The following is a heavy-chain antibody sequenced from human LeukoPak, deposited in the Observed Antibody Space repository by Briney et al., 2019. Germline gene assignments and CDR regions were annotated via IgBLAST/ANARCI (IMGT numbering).Heavy chain of an antibody. D-gene: IGHD6-19*01. CDR2: ISSSGSTI. V-gene: IGHV3-48*03. J-gene: IGHJ6*02. CDR1: GSTFSSYE. CDR3: ARRQQWLVYQRSLVYYYYGMDV. Sequence: PGGSLRLSCAASGSTFSSYEMNWVRQAPGKGLEWVSYISSSGSTIYYADSVKGRFTISRDNAKNSLYLQMNSLRAEDTAVYYCARRQQWLVYQRSLVYYYYGMDVWGQGTTVTVSS.